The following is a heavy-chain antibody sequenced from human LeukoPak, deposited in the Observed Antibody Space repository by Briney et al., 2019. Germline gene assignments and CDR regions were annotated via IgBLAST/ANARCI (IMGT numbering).Heavy chain of an antibody. V-gene: IGHV3-23*01. CDR1: GFTFSSYA. D-gene: IGHD3-10*01. CDR2: ISGSGGST. CDR3: AKLLVRGVTHTIFFDY. J-gene: IGHJ4*02. Sequence: GGSLRLSCAASGFTFSSYAMSWVRQAPGKGLEWVSAISGSGGSTYYADSVKGRFTISRDNSKNTLYLQMNSLRAEVTAVYYCAKLLVRGVTHTIFFDYWGQGTLVTVSS.